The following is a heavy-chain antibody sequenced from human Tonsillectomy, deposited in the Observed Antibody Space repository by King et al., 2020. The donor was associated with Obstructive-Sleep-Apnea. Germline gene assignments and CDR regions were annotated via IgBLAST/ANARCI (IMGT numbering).Heavy chain of an antibody. CDR1: GGSISSYY. V-gene: IGHV4-59*08. D-gene: IGHD5-24*01. CDR2: IYYRGST. Sequence: QLQESGPGLVKPSETLSLTCTVSGGSISSYYWSWIRQPPGKGLEWIGYIYYRGSTNYNTSLKSRVTLSVDTSKNQFSLKLRSVTAADTAVYSWARSRDGYNYWPDYWGQGPLVTVSS. J-gene: IGHJ4*02. CDR3: ARSRDGYNYWPDY.